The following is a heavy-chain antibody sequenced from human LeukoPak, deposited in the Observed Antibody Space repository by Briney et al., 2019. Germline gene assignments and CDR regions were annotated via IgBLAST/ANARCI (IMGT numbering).Heavy chain of an antibody. J-gene: IGHJ4*02. CDR2: INHSGGT. V-gene: IGHV4-34*01. Sequence: SETLSLTCAVYGGSFSGYYWSWIRQPPGKGLEWIGEINHSGGTNYNPSLKSRVTISVDTSKNQFSLKLSSVTAADTAVYYCARQLWSSYFDYWGQGTLVTVSS. CDR1: GGSFSGYY. CDR3: ARQLWSSYFDY. D-gene: IGHD5-18*01.